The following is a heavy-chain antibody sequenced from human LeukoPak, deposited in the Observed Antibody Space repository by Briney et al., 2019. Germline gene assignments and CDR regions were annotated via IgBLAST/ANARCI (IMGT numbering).Heavy chain of an antibody. CDR1: GGSISSYY. CDR3: ATGYSSSWYEGAFDI. CDR2: IYYSGST. Sequence: SETLSLTCTVSGGSISSYYWSWIRQPPGKGLEWIGYIYYSGSTNYNPSLKSRVTISVDTSKNQFSLKLSSVTAADTAVYYCATGYSSSWYEGAFDIWGQGTMVTVSS. J-gene: IGHJ3*02. D-gene: IGHD6-13*01. V-gene: IGHV4-59*01.